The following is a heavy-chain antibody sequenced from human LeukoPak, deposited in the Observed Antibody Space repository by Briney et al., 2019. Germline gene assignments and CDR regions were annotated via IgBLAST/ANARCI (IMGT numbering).Heavy chain of an antibody. V-gene: IGHV3-7*03. CDR1: GFTFSSYW. CDR2: IKQDGSEK. D-gene: IGHD3-22*01. CDR3: AKDSAYDSSGVIDY. J-gene: IGHJ4*02. Sequence: GGSLRLSCAASGFTFSSYWMSWVRQAPGKGLEWVANIKQDGSEKYYADSVKGRFTISRDNAKNSLYLQMNSLRAEDTAFYYCAKDSAYDSSGVIDYWGQGTLVTVSS.